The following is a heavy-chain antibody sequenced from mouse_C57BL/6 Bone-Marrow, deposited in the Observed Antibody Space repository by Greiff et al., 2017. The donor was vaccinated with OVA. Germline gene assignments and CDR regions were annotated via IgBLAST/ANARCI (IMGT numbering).Heavy chain of an antibody. CDR3: ARNRVDSSGLFDY. J-gene: IGHJ2*01. CDR1: GFSLTSYA. CDR2: IWTGGGT. D-gene: IGHD3-2*02. Sequence: VKVVESGPGLVAPSQSLSITCTVSGFSLTSYAISWVRQPPGKGLEWLGVIWTGGGTNYNSALKSRLSISKDNSKSQVFLKMNSLQTDDTARYYCARNRVDSSGLFDYWGQGTTLTVSS. V-gene: IGHV2-9-1*01.